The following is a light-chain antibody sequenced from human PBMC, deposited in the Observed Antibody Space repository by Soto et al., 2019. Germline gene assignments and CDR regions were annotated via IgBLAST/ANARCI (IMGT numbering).Light chain of an antibody. V-gene: IGLV2-14*01. CDR3: SSYTTSSTLDV. J-gene: IGLJ1*01. Sequence: QSVLTQPASVSGSPGQSITISCTGTSSDVGGYNYVSWYQQHPGKAPQLMIYEVSNRPSGVSNRFSGSKSGNTASLTISGLQAEDEAEYYCSSYTTSSTLDVFGTGTKVTV. CDR2: EVS. CDR1: SSDVGGYNY.